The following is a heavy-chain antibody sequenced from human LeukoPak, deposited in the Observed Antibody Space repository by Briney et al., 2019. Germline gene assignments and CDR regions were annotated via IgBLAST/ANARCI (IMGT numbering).Heavy chain of an antibody. CDR1: GFMFSSYG. CDR2: ISYDGNNK. CDR3: AKGGNRQWLVEGN. Sequence: SGRSLRLSCAASGFMFSSYGMHWVRQAPGKGLEWVAVISYDGNNKYHADSVKGRFTISRDNSNDTLYLRMNSLRAEDTAVYYCAKGGNRQWLVEGNWGQGTLVSVSS. J-gene: IGHJ4*02. D-gene: IGHD6-19*01. V-gene: IGHV3-30*18.